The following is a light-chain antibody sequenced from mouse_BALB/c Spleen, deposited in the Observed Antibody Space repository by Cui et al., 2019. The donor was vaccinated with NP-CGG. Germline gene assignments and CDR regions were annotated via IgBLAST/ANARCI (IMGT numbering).Light chain of an antibody. V-gene: IGLV1*01. CDR1: TGAVTTNNY. CDR2: GTN. CDR3: ALWYSNHWV. Sequence: HAVMTQEYALTTSPGETVTLTCRSSTGAVTTNNYANWVQEKPDHLFTGLIGGTNNRAPGVPARFSGSLIGDKAALTITGAQTEDEAIYFCALWYSNHWVFGGGTKLTVL. J-gene: IGLJ1*01.